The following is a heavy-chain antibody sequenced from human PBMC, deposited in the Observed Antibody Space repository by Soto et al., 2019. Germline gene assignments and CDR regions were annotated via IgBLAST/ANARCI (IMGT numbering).Heavy chain of an antibody. V-gene: IGHV1-69*06. D-gene: IGHD6-19*01. J-gene: IGHJ6*02. Sequence: QVQLVQSGAEVKKPGSSVKVSCKASGGTFSSYAISWVRQAPGQGLEWMGGIIPIFGTANYAQKFQGRVTITADKSTSTAYMELSSMRSEDTAVYYCARDQWRGSSYYYYGMDVWGQGTTVTVSS. CDR3: ARDQWRGSSYYYYGMDV. CDR2: IIPIFGTA. CDR1: GGTFSSYA.